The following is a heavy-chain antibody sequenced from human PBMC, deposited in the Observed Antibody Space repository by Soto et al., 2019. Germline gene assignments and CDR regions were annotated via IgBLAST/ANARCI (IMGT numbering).Heavy chain of an antibody. V-gene: IGHV3-30-3*01. CDR3: AREVYYAFCSLFITHPYSFDD. CDR2: ISDDGSNT. CDR1: GFTFSRHT. D-gene: IGHD3-3*01. Sequence: QVQLVESGGGVVQPGRSLRLSCAASGFTFSRHTMHWVRQAPGKGLEWVAAISDDGSNTYYADSVKGRFTISRDNSKNTLHLHMNSLSSEDPAVLHCAREVYYAFCSLFITHPYSFDDLGQVPLVTVSS. J-gene: IGHJ4*02.